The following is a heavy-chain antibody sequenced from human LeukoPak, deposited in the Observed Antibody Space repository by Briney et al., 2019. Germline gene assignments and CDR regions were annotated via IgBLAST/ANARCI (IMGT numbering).Heavy chain of an antibody. Sequence: GGSLRLSCAASGFTFSSYSMNWVRQAPGKGLEWVSSISSSSSYIYYADSVKGRFTISRDNAKNSLYLQMNSLRAEDTAVYYCARDLRDDYGGNCLGYWGQGTLVTVSS. D-gene: IGHD4-23*01. CDR2: ISSSSSYI. CDR3: ARDLRDDYGGNCLGY. J-gene: IGHJ4*02. V-gene: IGHV3-21*01. CDR1: GFTFSSYS.